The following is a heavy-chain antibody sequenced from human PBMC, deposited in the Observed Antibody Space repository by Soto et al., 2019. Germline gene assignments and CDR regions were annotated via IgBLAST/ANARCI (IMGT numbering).Heavy chain of an antibody. CDR3: ARDRQYYDILTGYFGLGYFDY. Sequence: PSETLSLTCTVSGGSISDDYWSWFRQPPGKGLEWIGYIYYTGSTTYNPSLKSRLSISLETSKKKFSLRLSSVTAADTAVYYCARDRQYYDILTGYFGLGYFDYWGQGTLVTVSS. CDR1: GGSISDDY. J-gene: IGHJ4*02. V-gene: IGHV4-59*12. D-gene: IGHD3-9*01. CDR2: IYYTGST.